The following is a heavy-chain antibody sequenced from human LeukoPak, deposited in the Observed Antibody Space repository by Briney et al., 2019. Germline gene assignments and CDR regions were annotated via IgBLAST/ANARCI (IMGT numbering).Heavy chain of an antibody. CDR1: GFTFSSYS. CDR2: ISSSSSYI. D-gene: IGHD6-13*01. Sequence: GGSLRLSCAASGFTFSSYSMNWVRQAPGKWLEWDSSISSSSSYIYYADSVKGRFTISRDNAKNSLYLQMNSLRAEDTAVYYCAREETIAAAGMAFDIWGQGTMVTVSS. V-gene: IGHV3-21*01. CDR3: AREETIAAAGMAFDI. J-gene: IGHJ3*02.